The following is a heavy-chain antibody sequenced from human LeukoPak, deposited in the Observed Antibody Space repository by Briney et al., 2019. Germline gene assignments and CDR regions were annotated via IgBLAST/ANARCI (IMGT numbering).Heavy chain of an antibody. V-gene: IGHV3-30-3*01. Sequence: PGGSLRLSCAASGFTFSSYAMHWVRQAPGKGLEWVAVISYDGSNKHYADSVKGRFTISRDNSKNTLYLQMNSLRAEDTAVYYCARDERSYDFWSGPPDWGQGTLVTVSS. D-gene: IGHD3-3*01. CDR3: ARDERSYDFWSGPPD. CDR2: ISYDGSNK. CDR1: GFTFSSYA. J-gene: IGHJ4*02.